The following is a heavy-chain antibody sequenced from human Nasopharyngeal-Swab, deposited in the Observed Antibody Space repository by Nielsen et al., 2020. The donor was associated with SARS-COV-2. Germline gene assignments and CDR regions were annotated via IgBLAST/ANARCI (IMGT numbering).Heavy chain of an antibody. CDR2: IYYSGST. V-gene: IGHV4-39*01. Sequence: SETLSLTCTVSGGFISSSSYYWGWIRQPPGKGLEWIGSIYYSGSTYYNPSLKSRVTISVDTSKNQFSLKLSSVTAADTAVYYCARQDQSFLRYSYAYYFDYWGQGTLVTVSS. D-gene: IGHD5-18*01. CDR1: GGFISSSSYY. J-gene: IGHJ4*02. CDR3: ARQDQSFLRYSYAYYFDY.